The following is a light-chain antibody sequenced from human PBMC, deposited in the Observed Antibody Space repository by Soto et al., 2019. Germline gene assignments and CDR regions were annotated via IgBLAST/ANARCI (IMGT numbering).Light chain of an antibody. CDR1: SSDVGGYNY. V-gene: IGLV2-14*01. J-gene: IGLJ2*01. CDR3: SSYTISSTVV. CDR2: EVS. Sequence: QSALTQPASVSGSPGQSITISCTGTSSDVGGYNYVSWYQQHPGKAPKLMIYEVSYRPSGVSNRFSGSKSDNTASLTISGLQAEDEADYYCSSYTISSTVVFGGGTQLTVL.